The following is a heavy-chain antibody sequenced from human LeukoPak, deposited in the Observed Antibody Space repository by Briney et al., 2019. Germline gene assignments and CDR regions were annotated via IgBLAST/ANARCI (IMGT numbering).Heavy chain of an antibody. CDR2: IYSGGNT. CDR3: ARRDGYDYYFAY. CDR1: GFTVSSNY. Sequence: GGSLRLSCAASGFTVSSNYMSWVRQAPGKGLEWISVIYSGGNTYYADSVKGRFTISRDNSKNTLYLQMNSLRAEDTAVYYCARRDGYDYYFAYWGQGTLVTVSS. V-gene: IGHV3-53*01. J-gene: IGHJ4*02. D-gene: IGHD5-24*01.